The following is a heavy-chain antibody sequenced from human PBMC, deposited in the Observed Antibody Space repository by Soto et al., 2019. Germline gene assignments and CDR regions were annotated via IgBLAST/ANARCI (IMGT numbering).Heavy chain of an antibody. CDR3: VKDGLTAIFGPVYHGVVI. D-gene: IGHD3-3*01. J-gene: IGHJ3*02. CDR2: ISWNSGIL. Sequence: EVQLVESGGDLVQPGRSLRLSCAASGFIFNDYPMHWVRQVPGKGLEWVSGISWNSGILGYADSVRGRFAISRDNAKKSLYLQMNRLSAEATALYFFVKDGLTAIFGPVYHGVVISGRGTIVTVAS. CDR1: GFIFNDYP. V-gene: IGHV3-9*01.